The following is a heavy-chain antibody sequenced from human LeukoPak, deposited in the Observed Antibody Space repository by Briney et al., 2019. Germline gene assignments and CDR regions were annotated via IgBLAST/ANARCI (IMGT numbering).Heavy chain of an antibody. J-gene: IGHJ4*02. CDR1: GASFSGYY. CDR3: ARGGLTYYYDSSGSYDFDY. V-gene: IGHV4-34*01. D-gene: IGHD3-22*01. Sequence: PSETLSLTCAVYGASFSGYYWSWLRQPPGKGLEWLGEINHSGSTNYNPSLKSRVTISVDTSKNQFSLKLSSVTAADTAVYYCARGGLTYYYDSSGSYDFDYWGQGTLVTVSS. CDR2: INHSGST.